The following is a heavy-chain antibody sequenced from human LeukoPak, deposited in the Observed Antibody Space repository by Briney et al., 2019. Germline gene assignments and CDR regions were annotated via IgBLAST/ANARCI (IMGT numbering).Heavy chain of an antibody. CDR1: GASIRSYD. D-gene: IGHD6-13*01. Sequence: SQTLSLTCPVSGASIRSYDWGSLRQSQGKGLGGIGYIYYRGSTTHIPSLESRVAMSVDTSKNQFSLRLSSVTAADTAIYYCARRYSSSWYVGFFDPWGQGTLVTVSS. V-gene: IGHV4-59*08. CDR3: ARRYSSSWYVGFFDP. J-gene: IGHJ5*02. CDR2: IYYRGST.